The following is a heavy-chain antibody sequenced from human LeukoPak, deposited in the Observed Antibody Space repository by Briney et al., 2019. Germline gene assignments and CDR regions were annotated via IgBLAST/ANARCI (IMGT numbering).Heavy chain of an antibody. Sequence: SQTLSLTCTVSGGSISSGGYYWSWIRQHPGKGLEWIGNIHHSGSTNYNPSLKSRVTISVDTSKNQFSLRLSSVTAADTAMYYCALNGDSWGQGNLVTVSS. V-gene: IGHV4-31*03. CDR1: GGSISSGGYY. D-gene: IGHD2-8*01. CDR2: IHHSGST. J-gene: IGHJ4*02. CDR3: ALNGDS.